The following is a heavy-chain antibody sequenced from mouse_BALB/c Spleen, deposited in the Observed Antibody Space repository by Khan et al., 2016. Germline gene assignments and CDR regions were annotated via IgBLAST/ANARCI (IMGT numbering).Heavy chain of an antibody. J-gene: IGHJ1*01. CDR1: GYTFTSYW. CDR2: INPSTGYT. CDR3: ASYYGNYFDV. V-gene: IGHV1-7*01. Sequence: QVQLQQSGAELAKPGASVKMSCKASGYTFTSYWMHWVKQRPGQGLEWIGYINPSTGYTEYNQKFKDKATLTAEKSSSTAYMQLSSLTSEDSAVYYCASYYGNYFDVWGAGTTVTVSS. D-gene: IGHD2-1*01.